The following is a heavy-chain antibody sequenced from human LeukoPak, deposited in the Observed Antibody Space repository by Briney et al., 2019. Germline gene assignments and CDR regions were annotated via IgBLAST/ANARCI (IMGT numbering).Heavy chain of an antibody. V-gene: IGHV3-53*01. CDR3: ARDLQAYYYDSSGYL. CDR2: IYSGGST. J-gene: IGHJ4*02. Sequence: GGSLRLSCAASGFTVSSNYMSWVRQAPGKGLEWVSVIYSGGSTYYADSVKGRFTISRDNAKNTLYLQMNSLRAEDTAVYYCARDLQAYYYDSSGYLWGQGTLVTVSS. D-gene: IGHD3-22*01. CDR1: GFTVSSNY.